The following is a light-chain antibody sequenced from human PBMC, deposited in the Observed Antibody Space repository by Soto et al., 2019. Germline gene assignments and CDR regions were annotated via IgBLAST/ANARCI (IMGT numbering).Light chain of an antibody. J-gene: IGKJ1*01. Sequence: DIQMTQSPSTLSASLGDRVTITCRASQSIGTWLAWYQQKPGKAPNLLIYKASNLQSGVPSRFSGGGSGTEFTLNINSLQPDDFATYYCQHYDTYARTVGQGTKVEIK. V-gene: IGKV1-5*03. CDR2: KAS. CDR3: QHYDTYART. CDR1: QSIGTW.